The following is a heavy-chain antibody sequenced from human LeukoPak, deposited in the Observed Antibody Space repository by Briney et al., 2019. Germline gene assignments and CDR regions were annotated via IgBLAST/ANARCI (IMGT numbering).Heavy chain of an antibody. Sequence: SRTLSLTCTVSGGSISSGSYYWSWIRQPAGKGLEWIGRIYTSGSTNYNPSLKSRVTISVDTSKNQFSLKLSSVTAADTAVYYCARGILMVRGVNLFDYWGQGTLVTVSS. CDR3: ARGILMVRGVNLFDY. V-gene: IGHV4-61*02. J-gene: IGHJ4*02. CDR2: IYTSGST. D-gene: IGHD3-10*01. CDR1: GGSISSGSYY.